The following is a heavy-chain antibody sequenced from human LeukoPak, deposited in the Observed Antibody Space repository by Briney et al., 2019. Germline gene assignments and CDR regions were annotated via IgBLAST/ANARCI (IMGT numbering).Heavy chain of an antibody. CDR1: GGTFSSYA. V-gene: IGHV1-69*06. J-gene: IGHJ6*03. D-gene: IGHD5-18*01. CDR3: AGGSTGYSYGPYYYYYYMDV. Sequence: SVKVSCKASGGTFSSYAISWVRQAPGQGLEWMGGIIPIFGTANYAQKFQGRVTITADKSTSTAYMELSSLRSEDTAVYYCAGGSTGYSYGPYYYYYYMDVWGKGTTVTVSS. CDR2: IIPIFGTA.